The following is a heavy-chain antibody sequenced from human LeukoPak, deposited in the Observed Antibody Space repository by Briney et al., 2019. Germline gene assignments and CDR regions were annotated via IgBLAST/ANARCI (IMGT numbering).Heavy chain of an antibody. D-gene: IGHD2-21*02. Sequence: GGSLRLSCAAYGFTFSSYGMHWIRQPPGKGLEWMAFIRYDGSNKYYADSVKGRFTISRDNSKNTLYLQMNSLRAGDTAVYYCANPFVAVTTNLGFDYWGQGTLVTVSS. CDR2: IRYDGSNK. CDR3: ANPFVAVTTNLGFDY. CDR1: GFTFSSYG. V-gene: IGHV3-30*02. J-gene: IGHJ4*02.